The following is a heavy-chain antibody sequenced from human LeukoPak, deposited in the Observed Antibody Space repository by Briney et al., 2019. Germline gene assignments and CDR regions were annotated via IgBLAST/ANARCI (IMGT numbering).Heavy chain of an antibody. CDR1: GYTFTSYA. V-gene: IGHV7-4-1*02. CDR2: INTNTGNP. CDR3: ARTSLLLEFGECRRDARHM. J-gene: IGHJ3*02. D-gene: IGHD3-10*01. Sequence: ASLKVSCKASGYTFTSYAMNWVRQAPGQGLEWMGWINTNTGNPTYAQGFTGRFAFSLDTSVSTAYLQISSLRAEDTAVYYCARTSLLLEFGECRRDARHMWRQGTMDSV.